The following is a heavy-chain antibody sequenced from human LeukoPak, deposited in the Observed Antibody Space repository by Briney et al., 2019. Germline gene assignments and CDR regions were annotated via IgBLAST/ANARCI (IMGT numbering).Heavy chain of an antibody. CDR2: INAGNGNT. Sequence: ASAKVSCKASGYTFTSYAMHWVRQAPGQRLEWMGWINAGNGNTKYSQKFQGRVTITRDTSASTAYMELSSLRSEDTAVYYCASLGDYGDYSLGYWGQGTLVTVSS. J-gene: IGHJ4*02. D-gene: IGHD4-17*01. CDR1: GYTFTSYA. CDR3: ASLGDYGDYSLGY. V-gene: IGHV1-3*01.